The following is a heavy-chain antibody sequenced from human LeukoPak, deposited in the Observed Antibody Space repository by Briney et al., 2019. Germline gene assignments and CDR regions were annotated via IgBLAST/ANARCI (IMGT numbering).Heavy chain of an antibody. D-gene: IGHD2-15*01. Sequence: GGSLRLSCTASDSTIDSYPLTWLRQAPGKGLEWVSTLSGAGVKTYYADSVQGRFTVSRDISKNTLYLQMNSLRAEDTAVYYCAKDHSVYCSGGSCYESDYWGQGTLVTVSS. CDR1: DSTIDSYP. CDR3: AKDHSVYCSGGSCYESDY. CDR2: LSGAGVKT. V-gene: IGHV3-23*01. J-gene: IGHJ4*02.